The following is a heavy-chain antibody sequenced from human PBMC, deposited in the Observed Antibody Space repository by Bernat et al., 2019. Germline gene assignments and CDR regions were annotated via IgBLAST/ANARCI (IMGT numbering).Heavy chain of an antibody. CDR2: IYWDDDK. CDR3: AHDVGTGSGAGY. D-gene: IGHD6-19*01. V-gene: IGHV2-5*02. Sequence: QITLKESGPTLVKPTQTLTLTCTFSGFSLSTSGVGVGWIRQPPGKALEWLALIYWDDDKRYSPSLKSRLTITKDTSKNQVVITMTNMDPVDTATYYCAHDVGTGSGAGYWGQGTLVTVSS. J-gene: IGHJ4*02. CDR1: GFSLSTSGVG.